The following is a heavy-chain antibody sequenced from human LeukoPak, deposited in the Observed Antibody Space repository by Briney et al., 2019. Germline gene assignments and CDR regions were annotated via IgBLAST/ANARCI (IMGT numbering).Heavy chain of an antibody. Sequence: GGSLRLSCAASGFTFSSYWMHWVRQAPGKGLVWVPRISSDGSTTTYADSVKGRFTISRDDAKNTLYLQMNSLRAEDTAVYYCASESVFGVVPGAYYMDVWGKGTTVTVSS. CDR3: ASESVFGVVPGAYYMDV. J-gene: IGHJ6*03. D-gene: IGHD3-3*01. V-gene: IGHV3-74*01. CDR2: ISSDGSTT. CDR1: GFTFSSYW.